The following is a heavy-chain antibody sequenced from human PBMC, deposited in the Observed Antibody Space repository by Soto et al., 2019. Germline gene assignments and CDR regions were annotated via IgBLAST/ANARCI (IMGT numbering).Heavy chain of an antibody. D-gene: IGHD3-22*01. CDR1: GYTFIDYY. V-gene: IGHV1-2*02. Sequence: QVQLVQSGAEVKKPGASVKVSCKASGYTFIDYYIHWVRQAPGQGLEWMGWINPSTGGTKFAQKFQGRVTMTRDTSIGTAYMELITLQSDDTAVYYCARDGGSHYYDSRGCIVYWGQGALVTVSS. CDR2: INPSTGGT. CDR3: ARDGGSHYYDSRGCIVY. J-gene: IGHJ4*02.